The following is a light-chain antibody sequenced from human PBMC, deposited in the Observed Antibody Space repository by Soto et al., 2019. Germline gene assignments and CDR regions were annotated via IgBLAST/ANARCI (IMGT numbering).Light chain of an antibody. Sequence: QSVLTQPPSASGSPGQSVTISCTGTSSDVGAHNYVSWYQQHPGKAPKLIIYEVSQRPSGVPDRFSGSRSGNTASLTVSGLQAEDEDDYYCCSYAGTKRVFGTGTKVTVL. J-gene: IGLJ1*01. V-gene: IGLV2-8*01. CDR2: EVS. CDR1: SSDVGAHNY. CDR3: CSYAGTKRV.